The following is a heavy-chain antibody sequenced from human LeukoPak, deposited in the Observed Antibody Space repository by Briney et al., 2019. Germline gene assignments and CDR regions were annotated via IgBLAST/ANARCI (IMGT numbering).Heavy chain of an antibody. Sequence: SETLSLTCTVSGGSISSGDYYWSWIRQPPGKGLEWIGYIYYSGSTYYNPSLKSRVTISVDTSKNQFSLKLSSVTAADTAVYFCARDRPYYDFWSGYGFDPWGQGTLVTVPS. CDR2: IYYSGST. CDR1: GGSISSGDYY. CDR3: ARDRPYYDFWSGYGFDP. J-gene: IGHJ5*02. V-gene: IGHV4-30-4*08. D-gene: IGHD3-3*01.